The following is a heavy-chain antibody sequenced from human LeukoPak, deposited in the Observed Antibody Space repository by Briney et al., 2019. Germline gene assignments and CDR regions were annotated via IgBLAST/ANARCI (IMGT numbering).Heavy chain of an antibody. V-gene: IGHV3-21*04. CDR1: GFTFSRYT. Sequence: GGSLRLSCAASGFTFSRYTMNWVRQAPGKGLEWVSSISSSSSYIYYADSVKGRFTISRDNAKNSLYLQMNSLRAEDTAVYYCARLLAVGGYYMDVWGKGTTVTISS. D-gene: IGHD6-19*01. CDR3: ARLLAVGGYYMDV. J-gene: IGHJ6*03. CDR2: ISSSSSYI.